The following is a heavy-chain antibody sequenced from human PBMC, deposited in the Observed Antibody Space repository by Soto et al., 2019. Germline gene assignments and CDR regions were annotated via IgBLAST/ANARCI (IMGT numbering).Heavy chain of an antibody. CDR3: AVPGIAVAGTGAYAFDI. D-gene: IGHD6-19*01. Sequence: ASVKVSCKASGFTFTSSAVQWVRQARRQRLEWIGWIVVGSGNTNYAQKFQERVTITRDMSTSTAYMELSSLRSEDTAVYYCAVPGIAVAGTGAYAFDIWGQGTMVTVSS. CDR1: GFTFTSSA. J-gene: IGHJ3*02. V-gene: IGHV1-58*01. CDR2: IVVGSGNT.